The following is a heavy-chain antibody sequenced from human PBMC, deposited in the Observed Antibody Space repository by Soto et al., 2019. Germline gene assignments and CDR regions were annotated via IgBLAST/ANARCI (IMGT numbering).Heavy chain of an antibody. CDR2: IKQDGSDK. Sequence: EVQLVESGGGLVQPGGSLRLSCAASGFTFSSYWMNWVRQAPGKGLEWVASIKQDGSDKKYVDAAKGRFTISRDNAKNLLYQQMISLRGEDTVVHYCARSMACGYFDYWGQGTLVTVSS. J-gene: IGHJ4*02. CDR3: ARSMACGYFDY. V-gene: IGHV3-7*04. CDR1: GFTFSSYW. D-gene: IGHD6-6*01.